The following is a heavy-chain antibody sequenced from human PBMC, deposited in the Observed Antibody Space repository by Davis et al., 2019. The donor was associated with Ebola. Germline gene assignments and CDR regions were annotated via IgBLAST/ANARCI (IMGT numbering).Heavy chain of an antibody. V-gene: IGHV3-7*01. D-gene: IGHD1-7*01. CDR2: IKQDGSEK. Sequence: GESLKISCAASGFTFSSYWMSWVRQAPGKGLEWVANIKQDGSEKYYVDSVKGRFTISRDNAKNSLYLQMNSLRAEDTAVYYCARARLGRRQLELPGYFDYWGQGTLVTVSS. J-gene: IGHJ4*02. CDR1: GFTFSSYW. CDR3: ARARLGRRQLELPGYFDY.